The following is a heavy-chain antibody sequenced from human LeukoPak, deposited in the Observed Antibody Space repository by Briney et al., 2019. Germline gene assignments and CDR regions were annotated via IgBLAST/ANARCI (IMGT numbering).Heavy chain of an antibody. CDR3: ARGPVTSMDV. J-gene: IGHJ6*03. D-gene: IGHD2-2*01. V-gene: IGHV3-48*03. Sequence: GGSLRLSCAASGFTFSSYEMNWVRQATGEGLEWVSYISSSGSTIYYADSVKGRFTISRDNAKNSLYLQMNSLRAEDTAVYYCARGPVTSMDVWGKGTTVTVSS. CDR2: ISSSGSTI. CDR1: GFTFSSYE.